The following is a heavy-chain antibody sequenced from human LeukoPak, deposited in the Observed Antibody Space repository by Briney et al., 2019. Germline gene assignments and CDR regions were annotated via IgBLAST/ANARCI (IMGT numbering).Heavy chain of an antibody. CDR2: MNPNSGNT. D-gene: IGHD4-11*01. J-gene: IGHJ6*03. V-gene: IGHV1-8*03. CDR1: GYTFTSYD. CDR3: ARNSNYGDYYYYYYMDV. Sequence: ASVKVSCKASGYTFTSYDINWVRQATGQGLEWMGWMNPNSGNTGYAQKFQGRVTITRNTSISTAYMELSSLRSEDTAVYYCARNSNYGDYYYYYYMDVWGKGTTVTVSS.